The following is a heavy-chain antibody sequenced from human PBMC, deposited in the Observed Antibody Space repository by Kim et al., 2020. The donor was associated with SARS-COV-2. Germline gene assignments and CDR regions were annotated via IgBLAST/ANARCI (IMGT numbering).Heavy chain of an antibody. CDR3: ARLTMVRGVLDP. CDR1: GFTFSDHY. J-gene: IGHJ5*02. Sequence: GGSLRLSCAASGFTFSDHYMDWVRQAPGKGLEWVGRTRNKANSYTTEYAASVKGRFTISRDDSKNSLYLQMNSLKTEDTAVYYCARLTMVRGVLDPWGQGTLVTVSS. V-gene: IGHV3-72*01. D-gene: IGHD3-10*01. CDR2: TRNKANSYTT.